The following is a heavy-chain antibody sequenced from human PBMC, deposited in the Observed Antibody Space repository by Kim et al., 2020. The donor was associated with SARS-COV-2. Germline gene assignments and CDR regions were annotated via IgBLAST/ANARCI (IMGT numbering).Heavy chain of an antibody. CDR1: GLSLTTTGVG. CDR2: IYWDDDK. J-gene: IGHJ3*02. Sequence: SGPTLVNPTQTLTLTCTFSGLSLTTTGVGVGWIRQPPGKALEWLALIYWDDDKRYNPSLESRLTITRDSSKNQVVLSMTNMDPLDTATYYCVHRRFVSGFGQLIYSDLDAFDIWGQGTLVTVSA. V-gene: IGHV2-5*02. D-gene: IGHD3-10*01. CDR3: VHRRFVSGFGQLIYSDLDAFDI.